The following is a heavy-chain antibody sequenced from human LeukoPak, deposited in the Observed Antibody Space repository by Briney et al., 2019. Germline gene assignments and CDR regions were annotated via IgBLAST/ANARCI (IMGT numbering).Heavy chain of an antibody. Sequence: SEALSLTCTVSGGSISSYYWSWIRQPPGKGLEWIGYIYYSGSTNYNPSLKSRVTISVDTSKNQFSLKLSSVTAADTAVYYCARQRLGYGSGSYYGAFDYWGQGTLVTVSS. CDR1: GGSISSYY. CDR2: IYYSGST. J-gene: IGHJ4*02. V-gene: IGHV4-59*08. CDR3: ARQRLGYGSGSYYGAFDY. D-gene: IGHD3-10*01.